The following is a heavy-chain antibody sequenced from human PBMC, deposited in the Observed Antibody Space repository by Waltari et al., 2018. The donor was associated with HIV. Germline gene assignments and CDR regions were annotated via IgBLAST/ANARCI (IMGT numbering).Heavy chain of an antibody. CDR3: ARDLVGATAGFYYGMDV. J-gene: IGHJ6*02. V-gene: IGHV1-69*06. CDR2: IIPIFGTA. Sequence: QVQLVQSGAEVKKPGSSVKVSCKASGGTFSSYAISWVRQAPGQGLEWMGGIIPIFGTANYAQKFQGRVTITADKSTSTAYMELSSLRSEDTAVYYCARDLVGATAGFYYGMDVWGQGTTVTVSS. CDR1: GGTFSSYA. D-gene: IGHD1-26*01.